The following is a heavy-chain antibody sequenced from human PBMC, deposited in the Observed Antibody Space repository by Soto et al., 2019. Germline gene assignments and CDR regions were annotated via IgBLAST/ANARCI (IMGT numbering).Heavy chain of an antibody. J-gene: IGHJ4*02. CDR1: GFTFSSYW. D-gene: IGHD2-8*01. V-gene: IGHV3-74*01. CDR3: ARPLRYCTNGVCLNGGFDY. Sequence: LSLTCAASGFTFSSYWMHWVRQAPGKGLVWVSRINSDGSSTSYADSVKGRFTISRDNAKNTLYLQMNSLRAEDTAVYYCARPLRYCTNGVCLNGGFDYWGQGTLVTVSS. CDR2: INSDGSST.